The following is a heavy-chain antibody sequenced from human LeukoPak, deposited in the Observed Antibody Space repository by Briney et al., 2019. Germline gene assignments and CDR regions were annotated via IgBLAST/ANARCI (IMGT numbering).Heavy chain of an antibody. Sequence: GGSLRLSCAASGFTLSTYAMNWVRQAPGKGLEWVSGISAGGGSTYYADSVKGRFTISRDNSKNTLYLQMNSLTVEDTAVYYCAKSPGSAADNWFDPWGQGTLVTVAS. V-gene: IGHV3-23*01. CDR3: AKSPGSAADNWFDP. CDR2: ISAGGGST. CDR1: GFTLSTYA. J-gene: IGHJ5*02. D-gene: IGHD6-13*01.